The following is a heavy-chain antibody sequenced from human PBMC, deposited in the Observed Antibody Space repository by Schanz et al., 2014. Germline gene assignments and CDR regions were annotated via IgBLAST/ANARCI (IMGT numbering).Heavy chain of an antibody. J-gene: IGHJ4*02. Sequence: VQMVESGGGVVQPGRSLRLSCAASGFTFSSYGMHWVRQAPGKGLEWVSTISASGGSTYYADSVKGRFTISRDNSKNTLYLQMNSLRADDTAVYYCARGTDWNLHYWGQGALVTVSS. CDR2: ISASGGST. D-gene: IGHD1-1*01. CDR3: ARGTDWNLHY. V-gene: IGHV3-23*04. CDR1: GFTFSSYG.